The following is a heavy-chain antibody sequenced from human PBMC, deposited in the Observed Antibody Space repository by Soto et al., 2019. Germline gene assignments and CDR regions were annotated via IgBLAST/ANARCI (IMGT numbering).Heavy chain of an antibody. CDR3: ARHSHADHGEPNWFDP. J-gene: IGHJ5*02. Sequence: QVQLQESGPGLAKPSETLSLTCTVSGDSIHTDIYYWGWIRQAPGRGLEWIGSIFYTGNTFYNPSLKSRVTLSVDTSENQFSLKLRFLTAADTAVYYCARHSHADHGEPNWFDPWGQGTLVTVSS. D-gene: IGHD4-17*01. CDR1: GDSIHTDIYY. V-gene: IGHV4-39*01. CDR2: IFYTGNT.